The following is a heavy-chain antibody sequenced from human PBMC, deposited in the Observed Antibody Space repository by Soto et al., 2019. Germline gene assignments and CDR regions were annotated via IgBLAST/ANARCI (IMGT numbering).Heavy chain of an antibody. J-gene: IGHJ5*02. D-gene: IGHD4-17*01. V-gene: IGHV3-66*01. CDR1: GFTVSDNY. Sequence: PGGSLRLSCAAFGFTVSDNYMSWVRQAPGKRLEWVSVIYSSGSTYYPDSVKGRFTISRDNSNNILYLQMNSLRVEDTAVYYCARSPTRTNHADRFDPWGQGTMVTVSS. CDR2: IYSSGST. CDR3: ARSPTRTNHADRFDP.